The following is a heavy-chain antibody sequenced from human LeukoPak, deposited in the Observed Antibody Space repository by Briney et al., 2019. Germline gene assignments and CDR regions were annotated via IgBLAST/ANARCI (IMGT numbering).Heavy chain of an antibody. D-gene: IGHD3-9*01. V-gene: IGHV1-18*01. CDR3: ARHADDILTGANWFDP. CDR2: ISAYNGNT. Sequence: ASVKVSCKASGYTFTSYGISWVRQAPGQGLEWMGWISAYNGNTNYAQKLQGRVTMTTDTSTSTAYMELRSLRSDDTAVYYCARHADDILTGANWFDPWGQGTLVTVSS. CDR1: GYTFTSYG. J-gene: IGHJ5*02.